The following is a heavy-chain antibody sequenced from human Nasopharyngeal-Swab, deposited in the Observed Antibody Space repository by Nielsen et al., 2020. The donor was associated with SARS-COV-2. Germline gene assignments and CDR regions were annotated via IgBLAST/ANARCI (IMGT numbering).Heavy chain of an antibody. CDR2: IGTAGDT. Sequence: GGSLRLSCAASGFTFSSYDMHWVRQATGKGLEWVSAIGTAGDTYYPGSVKGRFTISGENAKNSLYLKMNSLRTAETAVYYCARAHYGGTYYYYYGMDVWGQGTTVTVSS. D-gene: IGHD4-23*01. J-gene: IGHJ6*02. V-gene: IGHV3-13*01. CDR1: GFTFSSYD. CDR3: ARAHYGGTYYYYYGMDV.